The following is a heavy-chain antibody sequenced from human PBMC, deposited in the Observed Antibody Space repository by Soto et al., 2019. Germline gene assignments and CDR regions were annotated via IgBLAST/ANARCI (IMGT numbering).Heavy chain of an antibody. CDR1: GFSLITSGVC. CDR3: ARGSSGTTGWFDP. J-gene: IGHJ5*02. CDR2: IDWDDDK. D-gene: IGHD1-7*01. Sequence: SGPTLVNPTQTLTLTCSFSGFSLITSGVCVSWIRQPPGKALEWLALIDWDDDKFYNPSLKTRLTISKDTSRNQVVLTMTNMDPVDTATYYCARGSSGTTGWFDPWGQGTLVTVS. V-gene: IGHV2-70*01.